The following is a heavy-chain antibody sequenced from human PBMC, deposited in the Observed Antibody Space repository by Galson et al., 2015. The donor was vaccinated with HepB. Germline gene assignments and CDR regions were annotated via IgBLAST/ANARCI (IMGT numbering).Heavy chain of an antibody. CDR1: AFTFNSYS. J-gene: IGHJ6*02. CDR3: ARGYSYGSYYYYGMDV. V-gene: IGHV3-48*02. Sequence: SLRLSCAASAFTFNSYSMNWVRQAPGKGLEWVSYISTSSSAIYYADSVKGRFTISRDNAKNSLFLQMNSLRDEDTAVYYCARGYSYGSYYYYGMDVWGQGTTVTVSS. D-gene: IGHD5-18*01. CDR2: ISTSSSAI.